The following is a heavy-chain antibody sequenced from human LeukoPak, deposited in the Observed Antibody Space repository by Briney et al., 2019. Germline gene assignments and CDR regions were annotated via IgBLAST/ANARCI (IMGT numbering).Heavy chain of an antibody. J-gene: IGHJ4*02. D-gene: IGHD2-2*01. V-gene: IGHV1-18*01. CDR3: ARGGWGYCSSTSCYYPFDY. CDR2: ISAYNGNT. CDR1: GYTFTSYG. Sequence: ASVKVSCKASGYTFTSYGISWVRQAPGQGLEWMGWISAYNGNTNYAQKLQSRVTMTTDTSTSTAYMELRSLRSDDTAVYYCARGGWGYCSSTSCYYPFDYWGQGTLVTVSS.